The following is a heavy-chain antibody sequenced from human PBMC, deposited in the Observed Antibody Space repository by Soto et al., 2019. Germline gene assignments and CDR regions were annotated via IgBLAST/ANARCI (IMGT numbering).Heavy chain of an antibody. V-gene: IGHV4-59*01. J-gene: IGHJ4*02. CDR2: IYYSGST. CDR3: ARGLPYYDSSGYYLRYFDY. CDR1: GGSISSYY. Sequence: SETLSLTCTVSGGSISSYYWSWIRQPPGKGLEWIGYIYYSGSTKYYPSLRSVVTISVDTFKSQFSLKLSSFIAADTAVYYFARGLPYYDSSGYYLRYFDYWGQGTLVTVSS. D-gene: IGHD3-22*01.